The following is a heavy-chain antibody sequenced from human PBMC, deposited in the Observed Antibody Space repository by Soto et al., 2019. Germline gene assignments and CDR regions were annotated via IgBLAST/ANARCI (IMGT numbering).Heavy chain of an antibody. Sequence: QVQLVQSGAEVKKPGSSVKVSCKASGGTFSSYAISWVRQAPGQGLEWMGGIIPIFGTANYAQKFQGRVTITADESTSTAYMELSSLRSEDTAVYYCASKVSDFWSGYYPHYYYYYSMDVWGQGTTVTVSS. CDR3: ASKVSDFWSGYYPHYYYYYSMDV. V-gene: IGHV1-69*01. J-gene: IGHJ6*02. D-gene: IGHD3-3*01. CDR1: GGTFSSYA. CDR2: IIPIFGTA.